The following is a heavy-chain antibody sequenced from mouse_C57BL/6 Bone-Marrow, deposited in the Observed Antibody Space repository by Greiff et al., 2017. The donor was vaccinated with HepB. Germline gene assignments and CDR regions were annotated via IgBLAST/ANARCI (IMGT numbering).Heavy chain of an antibody. Sequence: QVQLKQSGAELVRPGASVTLSCKASGYTFTDYEMHWVKQTPVHGLEWIGAIDPETGGTAYNQKFKGKAILTADKSSSTAYMELRSLTSEDSAVYYCTRLGIDYGSSGDWYFDVWGTGTTVTVSS. CDR3: TRLGIDYGSSGDWYFDV. D-gene: IGHD1-1*01. CDR2: IDPETGGT. J-gene: IGHJ1*03. V-gene: IGHV1-15*01. CDR1: GYTFTDYE.